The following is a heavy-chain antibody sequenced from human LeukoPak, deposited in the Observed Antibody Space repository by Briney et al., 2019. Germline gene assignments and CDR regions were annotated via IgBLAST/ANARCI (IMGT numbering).Heavy chain of an antibody. CDR3: AHGPQLPGYSSSHFDY. V-gene: IGHV2-5*02. D-gene: IGHD6-13*01. Sequence: ESGPTLVNPTQTLTLTCTFSGFSLSTSGVGVGWIRQPPGKALEWLALIYWDDDKRYSPSLKSRLTITKDTSKNQVVLTMTNMDPVDTATYYCAHGPQLPGYSSSHFDYWGQGTLVTVSS. J-gene: IGHJ4*02. CDR1: GFSLSTSGVG. CDR2: IYWDDDK.